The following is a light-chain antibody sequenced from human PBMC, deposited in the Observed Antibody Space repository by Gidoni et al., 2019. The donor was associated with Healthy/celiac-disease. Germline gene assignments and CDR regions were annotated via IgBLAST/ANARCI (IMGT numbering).Light chain of an antibody. CDR3: SAYTGSITVVV. V-gene: IGLV2-14*01. J-gene: IGLJ2*01. CDR1: SSDVGGYNY. CDR2: DVS. Sequence: QSALTQPASVSGSPGHSITISCTGTSSDVGGYNYVSWYQQHPGKAPKLLIYDVSHRPSGVPNRFSGSKSGNSASLTISGLQAEDEADYYCSAYTGSITVVVFGGGTKLTVL.